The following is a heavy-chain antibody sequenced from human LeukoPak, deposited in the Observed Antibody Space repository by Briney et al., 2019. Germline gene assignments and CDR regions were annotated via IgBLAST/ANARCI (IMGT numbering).Heavy chain of an antibody. D-gene: IGHD4-17*01. Sequence: SETLSLTCTVSGGSISSYYWSWIRQPAGKGLEWIGRIYTSGSTNYNPSLKSRVTMSVDTSKNQFSLKLSSVTAADTAVYYCAREAATTVTFYYYYYGMDVWGQGTTVTVSS. CDR3: AREAATTVTFYYYYYGMDV. J-gene: IGHJ6*02. CDR1: GGSISSYY. CDR2: IYTSGST. V-gene: IGHV4-4*07.